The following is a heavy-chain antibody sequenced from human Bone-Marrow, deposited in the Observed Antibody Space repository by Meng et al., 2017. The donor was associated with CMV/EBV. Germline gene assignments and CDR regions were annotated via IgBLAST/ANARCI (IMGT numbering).Heavy chain of an antibody. V-gene: IGHV1-2*02. Sequence: ASVKVSCKVSGYTLTELSMHWVRQAPGKGLEWMGWINPNSGGTNYAQKFQGRVTMTRDTSISTAYMELSRLRSDDTAVYYCATSSLGGYYGPVDYWGQGTLVTVSS. D-gene: IGHD3-3*01. CDR2: INPNSGGT. CDR3: ATSSLGGYYGPVDY. J-gene: IGHJ4*02. CDR1: GYTLTELS.